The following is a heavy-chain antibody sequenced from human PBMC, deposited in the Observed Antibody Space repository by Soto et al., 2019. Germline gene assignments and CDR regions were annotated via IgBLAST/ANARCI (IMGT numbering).Heavy chain of an antibody. V-gene: IGHV1-69*13. CDR1: GGTFSSYA. Sequence: GASVKVSCKASGGTFSSYAISWVRQAPGQGLEWMGGIIPIFGTANYAQKFQGRVTITADESTSTAYMELSSLRSEDTAVYYCARETEELATIDSAGRDYYYSYGMDFWGQGTTVTVSS. CDR2: IIPIFGTA. CDR3: ARETEELATIDSAGRDYYYSYGMDF. D-gene: IGHD5-12*01. J-gene: IGHJ6*02.